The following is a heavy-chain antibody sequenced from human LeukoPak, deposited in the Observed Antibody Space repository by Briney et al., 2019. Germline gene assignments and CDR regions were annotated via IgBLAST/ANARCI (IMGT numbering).Heavy chain of an antibody. J-gene: IGHJ4*02. Sequence: GGSLRLSCAASGFTFDDYAMHWVRQAPGKGLEWVSGISWNSGSIGYADSVKGRFTISRDNAKNSLYLQMNSLRAEDTAVYYCARESTYYYDSSLGYWGQGTLVTVSS. D-gene: IGHD3-22*01. CDR1: GFTFDDYA. CDR2: ISWNSGSI. CDR3: ARESTYYYDSSLGY. V-gene: IGHV3-9*01.